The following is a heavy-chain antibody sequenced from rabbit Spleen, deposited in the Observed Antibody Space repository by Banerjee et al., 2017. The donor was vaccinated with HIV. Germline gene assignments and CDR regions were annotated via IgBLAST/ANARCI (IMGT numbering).Heavy chain of an antibody. J-gene: IGHJ6*01. D-gene: IGHD8-1*01. CDR1: GVSFSDNSY. CDR2: IGTGSSGFT. CDR3: ARDTGSSFSSYGMDL. V-gene: IGHV1S40*01. Sequence: QSLEEAGGDLVKPGASLTLTCIASGVSFSDNSYMCWVRQAPGKGLEWIACIGTGSSGFTYFASWAKGRFTISKTSPTTVTLQMTSLTVADTATYFCARDTGSSFSSYGMDLWGQGTLVTVS.